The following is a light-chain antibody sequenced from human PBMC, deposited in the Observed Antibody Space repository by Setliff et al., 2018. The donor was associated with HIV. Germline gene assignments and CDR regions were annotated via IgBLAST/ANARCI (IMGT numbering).Light chain of an antibody. CDR3: AAWDDSLSGQV. J-gene: IGLJ1*01. V-gene: IGLV1-47*01. CDR2: RNN. Sequence: QSVLTQPPSASGTPGQRVTISCSGSSSNIGINYVYWYQQLPGTAPKLLIYRNNQRPSGVPDRFSGSKSGTSASLAISGLRSEDEADYYCAAWDDSLSGQVFGTGTKGTVL. CDR1: SSNIGINY.